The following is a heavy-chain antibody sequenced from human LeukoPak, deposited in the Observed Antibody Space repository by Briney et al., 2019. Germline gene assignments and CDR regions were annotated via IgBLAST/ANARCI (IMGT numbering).Heavy chain of an antibody. CDR1: GYTFASYA. V-gene: IGHV1-18*01. CDR3: ARDRVRAAAGTSPSVY. Sequence: ASVKVSCKTSGYTFASYAISWVRQAPGQGLEWMGWISAYNGNTNYAQKLQGRVTMTTDTSTSTAYMELRSLRSDDTAVYYCARDRVRAAAGTSPSVYWGQGTLVTVSS. J-gene: IGHJ4*02. CDR2: ISAYNGNT. D-gene: IGHD6-13*01.